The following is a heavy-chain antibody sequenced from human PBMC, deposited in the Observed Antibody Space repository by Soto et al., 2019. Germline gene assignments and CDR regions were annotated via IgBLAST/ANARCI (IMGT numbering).Heavy chain of an antibody. CDR1: GYTFTSYY. J-gene: IGHJ5*02. D-gene: IGHD3-22*01. CDR2: INPSGGST. CDR3: ARGLYYPDRSGYCGGFFCP. Sequence: ASVKVSCKASGYTFTSYYMHWVRQAPGQGLEWMGIINPSGGSTSYAQKFQGRVTMTRDTSTSTVYMELSSLRSEDTAVYYCARGLYYPDRSGYCGGFFCPWGQGTLVTVSS. V-gene: IGHV1-46*01.